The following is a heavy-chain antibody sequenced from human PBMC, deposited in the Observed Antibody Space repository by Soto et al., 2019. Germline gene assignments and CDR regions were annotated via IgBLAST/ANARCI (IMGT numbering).Heavy chain of an antibody. CDR2: ISNDGGDA. CDR1: GFAFSHYG. J-gene: IGHJ4*02. V-gene: IGHV3-30*18. CDR3: AKDVFSGYNLEHFEY. Sequence: QVQLVESGGGVVQPGRSLRLSCGASGFAFSHYGMHWVRQAPGQGLARMAMISNDGGDATYAESVRGRFIVSRDNSRSILFLQRDSLKTEYTAVYYCAKDVFSGYNLEHFEYWGQGTLISVSS. D-gene: IGHD3-22*01.